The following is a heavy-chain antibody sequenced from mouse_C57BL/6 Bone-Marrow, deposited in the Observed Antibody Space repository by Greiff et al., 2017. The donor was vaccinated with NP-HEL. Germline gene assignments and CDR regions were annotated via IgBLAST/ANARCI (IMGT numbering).Heavy chain of an antibody. CDR3: ARRAGGGIPPWAMDY. Sequence: QVTLKESGPGILQSSPTLSLTCSFSGFSLSTSGMGVGWIRQPSGMGLEWLAHIYWDDDKRYNPFLKSRPSTSKDTSSNPVFLMITSVDTADTATYYCARRAGGGIPPWAMDYWGQGTSVTVSS. V-gene: IGHV8-12*01. D-gene: IGHD4-1*01. CDR2: IYWDDDK. J-gene: IGHJ4*01. CDR1: GFSLSTSGMG.